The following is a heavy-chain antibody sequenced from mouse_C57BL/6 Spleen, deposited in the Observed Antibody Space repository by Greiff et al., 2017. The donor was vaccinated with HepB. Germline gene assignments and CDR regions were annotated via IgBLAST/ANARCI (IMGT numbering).Heavy chain of an antibody. V-gene: IGHV5-17*01. CDR3: ARSNVFDY. D-gene: IGHD2-5*01. CDR2: ISSGSSTM. CDR1: GFTFSDYG. Sequence: EVKLMESGGGLVKPGGSLKLSCAASGFTFSDYGMHWVRQAPEKGLEWVAYISSGSSTMYYADTVKGRFTISRYNAKNTLFLQMTSLRSEDTAMYYCARSNVFDYWGQGTTLTVSS. J-gene: IGHJ2*01.